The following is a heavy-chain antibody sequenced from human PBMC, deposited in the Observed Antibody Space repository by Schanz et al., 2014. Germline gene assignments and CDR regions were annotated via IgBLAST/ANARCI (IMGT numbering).Heavy chain of an antibody. CDR2: IWNNGITK. Sequence: QAQLMESGGGVVQPGTSLILSCSVSGFSLNTYGIHWFRQPAGKGLEWVAVIWNNGITKYYADSVRGRFTISRDRFQNAQYVLMSRRRAENAAVYFCSRPRCGDGEVDYWGQGTLVTVSS. D-gene: IGHD4-17*01. V-gene: IGHV3-33*01. CDR3: SRPRCGDGEVDY. J-gene: IGHJ4*02. CDR1: GFSLNTYG.